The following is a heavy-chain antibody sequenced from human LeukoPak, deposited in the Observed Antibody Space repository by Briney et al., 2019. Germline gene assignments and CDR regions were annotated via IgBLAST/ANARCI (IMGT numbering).Heavy chain of an antibody. CDR2: INGGTGNT. CDR1: GYTFTNYA. CDR3: ARAPRPDYFDY. Sequence: ASVKVSCKASGYTFTNYAMHWVRQAPGQRLEWMGWINGGTGNTKYSQEFQGRVTITRNTSISTAYMELSSLRSEDTAVYYCARAPRPDYFDYWGQGTLVTVSS. V-gene: IGHV1-3*03. J-gene: IGHJ4*02.